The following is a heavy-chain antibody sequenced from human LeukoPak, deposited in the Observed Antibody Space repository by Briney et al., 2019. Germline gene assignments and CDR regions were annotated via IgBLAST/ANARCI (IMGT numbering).Heavy chain of an antibody. Sequence: SKTLSLTCAVYGGSFSGYYWSWIRQPPGKGLEWIGEINHSGSTNYNPSLKSRVTISVDTSKNQFSLKLSSVTAADTAVYYCARVPPGYSYGRSYWYFDLWGRGTLVTVSS. J-gene: IGHJ2*01. CDR2: INHSGST. V-gene: IGHV4-34*01. CDR1: GGSFSGYY. CDR3: ARVPPGYSYGRSYWYFDL. D-gene: IGHD5-18*01.